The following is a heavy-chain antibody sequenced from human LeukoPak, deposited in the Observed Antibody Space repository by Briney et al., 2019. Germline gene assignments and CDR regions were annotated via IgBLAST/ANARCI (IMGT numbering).Heavy chain of an antibody. CDR3: AAGSYGSGSRYTYYGMDV. Sequence: GESLNTSWEGSGSSFGNILIGGVRQIPGRVLWWMGIIYPDDSTTTSHTSFEGQATTTDDTPITTAYVQCSSMKASATAFYYCAAGSYGSGSRYTYYGMDVWGQGTTVTVSS. V-gene: IGHV5-51*04. CDR1: GSSFGNIL. J-gene: IGHJ6*02. CDR2: IYPDDSTT. D-gene: IGHD3-10*01.